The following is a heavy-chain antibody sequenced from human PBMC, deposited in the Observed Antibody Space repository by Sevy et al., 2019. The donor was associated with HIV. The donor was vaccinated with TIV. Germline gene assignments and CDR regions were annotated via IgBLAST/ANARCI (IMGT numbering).Heavy chain of an antibody. J-gene: IGHJ4*02. V-gene: IGHV3-15*01. CDR3: TAGTGRSDSDY. Sequence: GGSLRLSCAASGFTFSDAWMSWVRQAPGKGLEWIGRIKSKTDSATRDFAAPVKGRFSISRDDSKNMVYLQMSSLKTDDTAVYYRTAGTGRSDSDYWGQGTLVTVSS. CDR1: GFTFSDAW. CDR2: IKSKTDSATR. D-gene: IGHD2-15*01.